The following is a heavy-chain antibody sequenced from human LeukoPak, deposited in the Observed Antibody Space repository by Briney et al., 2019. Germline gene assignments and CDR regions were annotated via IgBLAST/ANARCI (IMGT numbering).Heavy chain of an antibody. V-gene: IGHV3-33*01. CDR2: IYYDGSNI. Sequence: GGSLTLSCAASEFTFTTYGMHWVRQAPGKGLEWAAFIYYDGSNIYYADYVKGRFTISRDISKNTLYLQMDSLRAEDTAIYYCARDWKTNSFDYWGQGTLVTVSS. J-gene: IGHJ4*02. D-gene: IGHD1-1*01. CDR3: ARDWKTNSFDY. CDR1: EFTFTTYG.